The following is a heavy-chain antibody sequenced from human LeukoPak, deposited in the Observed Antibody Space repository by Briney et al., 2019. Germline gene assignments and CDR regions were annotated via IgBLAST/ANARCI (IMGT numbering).Heavy chain of an antibody. CDR3: ARSGGYDRAHYYYYYMDV. J-gene: IGHJ6*03. V-gene: IGHV4-39*07. CDR1: GGSFSSRPYY. D-gene: IGHD5-12*01. CDR2: INHSGST. Sequence: KASETLSLTCTVSGGSFSSRPYYWSWIRQPPGKGLEWIGEINHSGSTNYNPSLKSRVTISVDTSKNQFSLKLSSVTAADTAVYYCARSGGYDRAHYYYYYMDVWGKGTTVTISS.